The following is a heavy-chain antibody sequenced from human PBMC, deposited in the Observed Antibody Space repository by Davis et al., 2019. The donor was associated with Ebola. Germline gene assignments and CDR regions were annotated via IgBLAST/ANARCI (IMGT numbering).Heavy chain of an antibody. J-gene: IGHJ4*02. D-gene: IGHD3-10*01. CDR3: AREFARRSEFDY. V-gene: IGHV1-8*01. Sequence: ASVKVSCKASGYTFTSYDINWVRQATGQGLEWMGWMNPNSGNTGYAQKFQGRVTMTRNTSISTAYMELSSLRSEDTAVYYCAREFARRSEFDYWGQGTLVTVSS. CDR2: MNPNSGNT. CDR1: GYTFTSYD.